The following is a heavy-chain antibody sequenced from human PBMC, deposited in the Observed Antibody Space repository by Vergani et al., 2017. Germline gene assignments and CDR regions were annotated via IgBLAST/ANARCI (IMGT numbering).Heavy chain of an antibody. CDR2: IRSTAYGGTT. CDR1: GFTFGDYA. D-gene: IGHD2-15*01. Sequence: EVQLVESGGGLVQPGRSLRLSCTASGFTFGDYAMSWVRQAPGKGLEWVGFIRSTAYGGTTAYAASVKGRFTISRDDSKSIAYLQMNSLNSEDTAVYYCTRHVVVAAMIKNDAFDIWGQGTMVTVSS. J-gene: IGHJ3*02. V-gene: IGHV3-49*04. CDR3: TRHVVVAAMIKNDAFDI.